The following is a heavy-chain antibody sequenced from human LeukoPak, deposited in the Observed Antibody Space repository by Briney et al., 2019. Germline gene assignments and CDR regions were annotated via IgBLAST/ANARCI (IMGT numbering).Heavy chain of an antibody. Sequence: GGSLRLSCAASGFTFSSYAMSWVRQAPGKGLEWVSAISGSGGSTYYADSVKGRFTISRDNSKNTLYLQMNSLRAEDMAVYYCAKGDSGPPRGFGYFDYWGQGTLVTVSS. V-gene: IGHV3-23*01. D-gene: IGHD5-12*01. J-gene: IGHJ4*02. CDR3: AKGDSGPPRGFGYFDY. CDR2: ISGSGGST. CDR1: GFTFSSYA.